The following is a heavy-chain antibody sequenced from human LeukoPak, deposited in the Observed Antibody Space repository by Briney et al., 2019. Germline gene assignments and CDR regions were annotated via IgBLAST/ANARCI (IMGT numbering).Heavy chain of an antibody. CDR2: IYYSGST. V-gene: IGHV4-31*03. CDR3: GRDRQYCGVYCYSYFDY. J-gene: IGHJ4*02. CDR1: GGSISSGGYY. Sequence: SETLSLTCTVSGGSISSGGYYWSWIRQHPGKGLEWIGYIYYSGSTYYNPSLMSRATISVDTSKNQFSLKLSSVTAADTPVYYCGRDRQYCGVYCYSYFDYWGQETLVSVSS. D-gene: IGHD2-21*02.